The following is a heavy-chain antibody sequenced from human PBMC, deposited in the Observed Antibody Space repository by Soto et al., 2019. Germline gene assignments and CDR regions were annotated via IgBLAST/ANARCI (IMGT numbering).Heavy chain of an antibody. D-gene: IGHD3-3*01. CDR3: AAGAIFGVVPLDY. J-gene: IGHJ4*02. V-gene: IGHV4-30-2*01. Sequence: QLQLQESGSGLVKPSQTLSLTCAVSGGSISSGGYSWSWIRQPPGKGLEWIGYIYHSGSTYYNPSLKGRVNISVDRSKTQLSLKLSSVTAADTAVYYCAAGAIFGVVPLDYWGQGTLVTVSS. CDR2: IYHSGST. CDR1: GGSISSGGYS.